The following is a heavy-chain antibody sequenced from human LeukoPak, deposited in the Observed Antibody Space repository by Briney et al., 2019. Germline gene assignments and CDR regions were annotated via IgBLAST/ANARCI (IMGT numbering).Heavy chain of an antibody. CDR3: ARGGRRDGYNSPPCYFDY. CDR2: IYSSGST. V-gene: IGHV4-59*02. Sequence: SETLSLTCTVSGGSVSSYHWSWIRQPPGKGLEWIGCIYSSGSTFYNPSLKSRVSISVDTSKNQFSLKLTSVTAADTAVYYCARGGRRDGYNSPPCYFDYWGQGTLVTVSS. D-gene: IGHD5-24*01. J-gene: IGHJ4*02. CDR1: GGSVSSYH.